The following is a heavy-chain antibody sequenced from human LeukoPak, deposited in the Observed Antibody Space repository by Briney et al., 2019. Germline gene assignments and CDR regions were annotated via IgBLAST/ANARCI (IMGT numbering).Heavy chain of an antibody. D-gene: IGHD3-10*01. CDR1: GYTFTGYY. J-gene: IGHJ4*02. CDR3: ARDRGITMVGGVIGY. Sequence: ASVKVSCKASGYTFTGYYMHWVRQAPGQGLEWMGWIIPNSGGTNYAQKFQGRVTMTRDTSISTAYMELSRLRSDDTAVYYCARDRGITMVGGVIGYWGQGTLVTVSS. V-gene: IGHV1-2*02. CDR2: IIPNSGGT.